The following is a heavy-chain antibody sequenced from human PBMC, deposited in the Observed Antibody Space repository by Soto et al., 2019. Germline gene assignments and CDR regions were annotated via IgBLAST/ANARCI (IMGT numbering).Heavy chain of an antibody. CDR1: GYNFITYG. J-gene: IGHJ4*02. CDR3: ARDLDVSGGRWAPFYY. V-gene: IGHV1-18*01. Sequence: QVQLVQSGAEVKKPGASVKVSCKASGYNFITYGISWVRQAPGQGLEWMGWISTYNGNTNYTHNLQGRITVTTDTSTRTAYMELRSLTVDDTAVYYCARDLDVSGGRWAPFYYWGQGTLVTVSS. D-gene: IGHD2-15*01. CDR2: ISTYNGNT.